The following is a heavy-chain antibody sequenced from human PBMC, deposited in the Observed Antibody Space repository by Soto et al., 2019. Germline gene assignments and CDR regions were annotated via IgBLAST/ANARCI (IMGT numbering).Heavy chain of an antibody. V-gene: IGHV1-69*08. CDR2: IIPILGIA. D-gene: IGHD3-10*01. J-gene: IGHJ4*02. CDR3: AREGDYYGSGSYYTIAPLEV. Sequence: QVQLVQSGAEVKKPGSSVKVSCKASGGTFSSYTISWVRQAPGQGLEWMGRIIPILGIASYAQKFQGRVTITADKSTSTAYMELSSLRSEDTAVYYCAREGDYYGSGSYYTIAPLEVWGQGTLVTVSS. CDR1: GGTFSSYT.